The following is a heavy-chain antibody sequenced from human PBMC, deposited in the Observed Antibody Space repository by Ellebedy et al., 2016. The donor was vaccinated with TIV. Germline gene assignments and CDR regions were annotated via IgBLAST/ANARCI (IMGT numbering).Heavy chain of an antibody. CDR3: AKGLYLRGNYGLDV. V-gene: IGHV3-23*01. D-gene: IGHD3-10*01. Sequence: GGSLRLXCAASGFAFSRHAMAWVRRAPGKGLEWVSAISGDDDRAYYADSVQGRFTISRDTSKNMLYLEMNSLRGEDTAVYYCAKGLYLRGNYGLDVWGQGTTVTVSS. CDR1: GFAFSRHA. CDR2: ISGDDDRA. J-gene: IGHJ6*02.